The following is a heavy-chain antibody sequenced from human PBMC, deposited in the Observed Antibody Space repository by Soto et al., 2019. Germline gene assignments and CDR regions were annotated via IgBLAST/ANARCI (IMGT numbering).Heavy chain of an antibody. J-gene: IGHJ4*02. CDR2: ISHSGST. CDR3: AVNTIYNFDY. D-gene: IGHD3-3*01. CDR1: GGSFSGYY. Sequence: PSESLSLTCAVYGGSFSGYYWSWIRQPPGKGLEWIGEISHSGSTNYNPSLKSRVTISVDTSKNQFSLKLSSVTAADTAVYYCAVNTIYNFDYWGQGTLVTVSS. V-gene: IGHV4-34*01.